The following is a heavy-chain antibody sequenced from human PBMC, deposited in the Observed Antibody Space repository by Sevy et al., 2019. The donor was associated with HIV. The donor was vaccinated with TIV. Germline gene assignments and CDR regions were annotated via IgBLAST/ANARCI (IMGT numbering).Heavy chain of an antibody. V-gene: IGHV3-48*03. D-gene: IGHD4-17*01. CDR3: ARDLPPSATTVAHFDC. CDR1: GFNFSSYE. CDR2: ISNSGTTI. Sequence: GESLKISCAASGFNFSSYEMSWVRQAPGKGLEWVSYISNSGTTIYYSDSVKGRFTISRDNARNSLYLQMNSLGAEDTAIYYCARDLPPSATTVAHFDCWGQRTLVTVSS. J-gene: IGHJ4*02.